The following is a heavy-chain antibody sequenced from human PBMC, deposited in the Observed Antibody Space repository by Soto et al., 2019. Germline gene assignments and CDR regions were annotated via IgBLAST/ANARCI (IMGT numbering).Heavy chain of an antibody. D-gene: IGHD1-26*01. J-gene: IGHJ4*02. CDR2: ISYDGSNK. Sequence: GGSLRLSCAASGFTFSSYGMHWVRQAPGKGLEWVAVISYDGSNKYYVDSVKGRFTISRDNSKNTLYLQMNSLRAEDTAVYYCAKDRTIVGATAIDYWGQGTLVTVSS. V-gene: IGHV3-30*18. CDR3: AKDRTIVGATAIDY. CDR1: GFTFSSYG.